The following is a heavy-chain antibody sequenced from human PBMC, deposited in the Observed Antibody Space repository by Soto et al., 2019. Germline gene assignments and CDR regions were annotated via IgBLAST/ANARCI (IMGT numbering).Heavy chain of an antibody. CDR2: ISGSGRST. V-gene: IGHV3-23*01. J-gene: IGHJ4*02. CDR3: AKDLQGGGSHDY. CDR1: GFTFSSYA. D-gene: IGHD3-16*01. Sequence: EVQLLESGGGLVQPGGSLRLSCAASGFTFSSYAMNWVRQAPGKGLEWVSAISGSGRSTYYAASVKGRFTISKDNSKNKLYLQMNSLRAEETAVYYWAKDLQGGGSHDYWGQGTLVTVSS.